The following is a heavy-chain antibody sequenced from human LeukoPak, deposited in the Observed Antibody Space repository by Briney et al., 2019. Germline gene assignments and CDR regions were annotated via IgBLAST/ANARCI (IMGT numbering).Heavy chain of an antibody. CDR3: AKAAYGSESYYDPFDY. V-gene: IGHV3-9*01. D-gene: IGHD3-10*01. CDR1: GFTFDDYA. Sequence: GGSLRLSCIASGFTFDDYAMHWVRHAPGKGLEWVSGISWNSGSIGYADSVKGRFTISRDNSKNTLYLQMNSLRAEDTAVYYCAKAAYGSESYYDPFDYWGQGTLVTVSS. CDR2: ISWNSGSI. J-gene: IGHJ4*02.